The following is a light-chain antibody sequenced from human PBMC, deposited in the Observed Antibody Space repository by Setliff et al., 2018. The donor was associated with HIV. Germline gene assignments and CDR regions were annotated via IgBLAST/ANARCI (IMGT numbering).Light chain of an antibody. CDR3: TSYTSSDTYV. V-gene: IGLV2-14*03. Sequence: SVLTQPASVSAAPGLSITISCTGTNSDVGGYNYVSWYVQEPGKAPKLIMYDFTSRPSGISNRFSGSKSGNTASLTISGLRAEDEGDYFCTSYTSSDTYVFGSGTKVTVL. CDR1: NSDVGGYNY. CDR2: DFT. J-gene: IGLJ1*01.